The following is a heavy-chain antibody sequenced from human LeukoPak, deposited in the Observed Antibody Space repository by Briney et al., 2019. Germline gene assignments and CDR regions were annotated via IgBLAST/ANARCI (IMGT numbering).Heavy chain of an antibody. Sequence: PSETLSLTCTVSGYSISSGYYWGWIRQPPGKGLEWIGSIYHSGSTYYNPSLKSRVTISVDTSKNQFSLKLSSVTAADTAVYYCARGAIAVAGRYYFDYWGQGTLVTVSS. CDR3: ARGAIAVAGRYYFDY. V-gene: IGHV4-38-2*02. D-gene: IGHD6-19*01. J-gene: IGHJ4*02. CDR1: GYSISSGYY. CDR2: IYHSGST.